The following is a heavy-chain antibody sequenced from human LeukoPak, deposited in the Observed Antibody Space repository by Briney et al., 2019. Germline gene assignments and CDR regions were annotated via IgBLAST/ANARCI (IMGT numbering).Heavy chain of an antibody. CDR2: IIPIFGTA. D-gene: IGHD6-13*01. Sequence: GSSVKVSCKASGGTFSSYAISWVRQAPGQGLEWMGGIIPIFGTANYAQKFQGRVTITTDESTSTAYMELSSLRSEDTAVYYCARASAAAGTFYYYYYMDVWGKGTTVTVSS. V-gene: IGHV1-69*05. CDR3: ARASAAAGTFYYYYYMDV. CDR1: GGTFSSYA. J-gene: IGHJ6*03.